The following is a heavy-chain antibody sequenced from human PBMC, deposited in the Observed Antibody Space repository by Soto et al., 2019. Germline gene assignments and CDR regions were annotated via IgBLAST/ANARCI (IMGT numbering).Heavy chain of an antibody. CDR3: AKDQGYSSSWYYFDY. CDR1: GFTFSSYA. J-gene: IGHJ4*02. Sequence: EVQLLESGGGLVQPGGSLRLSCAASGFTFSSYAMSWVRQAPGKGLEWVSAISGSGGSTYYADSVKGRFTISRDNSKNTLYLQMNSVRAEDTAVYYCAKDQGYSSSWYYFDYWGQGTLVTVSS. CDR2: ISGSGGST. D-gene: IGHD6-13*01. V-gene: IGHV3-23*01.